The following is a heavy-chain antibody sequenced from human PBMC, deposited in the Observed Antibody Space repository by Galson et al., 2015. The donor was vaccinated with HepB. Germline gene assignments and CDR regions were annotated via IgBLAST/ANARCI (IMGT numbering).Heavy chain of an antibody. D-gene: IGHD2-2*01. CDR3: AKDPVGYCSSTSCDSDYFDY. V-gene: IGHV3-30*18. Sequence: SLRLSCAASGFIFSSYGMHWVRQAPGKGLEWVAVISYDGSNKYYADSVKGRFTISRDNSKNTLYLQMNSLRAEDTAVYYCAKDPVGYCSSTSCDSDYFDYWGQGTLVTVSS. CDR1: GFIFSSYG. CDR2: ISYDGSNK. J-gene: IGHJ4*02.